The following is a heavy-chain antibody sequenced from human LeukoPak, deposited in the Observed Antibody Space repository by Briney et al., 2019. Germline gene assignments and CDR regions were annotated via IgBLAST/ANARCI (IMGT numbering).Heavy chain of an antibody. CDR2: IIPIFGTA. CDR1: GGTFSSYA. J-gene: IGHJ4*02. CDR3: ARDALRGYSYGLTIDY. Sequence: SVKVSWKASGGTFSSYAISWVRQAPGQGLEWVGGIIPIFGTANYAQKFQGRVTITADESTSTAYMELSSLRSEDTAVYYCARDALRGYSYGLTIDYWGRGTLVTVSS. D-gene: IGHD5-18*01. V-gene: IGHV1-69*01.